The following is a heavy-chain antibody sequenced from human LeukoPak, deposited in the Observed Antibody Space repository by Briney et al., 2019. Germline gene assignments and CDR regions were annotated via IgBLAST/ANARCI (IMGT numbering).Heavy chain of an antibody. Sequence: ASVKVSCKASGYTFTGYYMHWVRQAPGQGLEWMGRINPNSGGTNYAQKFQGRVTMTRGTSISTAYMELSRLRSDDTAVYYCAGDPSYYYDSSGYPAGYWGQGTLVTVSS. D-gene: IGHD3-22*01. CDR1: GYTFTGYY. J-gene: IGHJ4*02. V-gene: IGHV1-2*06. CDR2: INPNSGGT. CDR3: AGDPSYYYDSSGYPAGY.